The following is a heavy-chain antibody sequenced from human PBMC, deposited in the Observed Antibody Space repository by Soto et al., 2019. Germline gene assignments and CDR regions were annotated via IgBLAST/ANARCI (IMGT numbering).Heavy chain of an antibody. Sequence: SVNVYCKAAGGAFSIYAISWVRQAPGQGLEWMGGIIPIFATANYAQKFQGRVTITADESTSTAYMELSSLRSEDTAVYYCARASPVWWLPDYWGQGTLVTVSS. CDR3: ARASPVWWLPDY. J-gene: IGHJ4*02. CDR1: GGAFSIYA. V-gene: IGHV1-69*13. D-gene: IGHD5-12*01. CDR2: IIPIFATA.